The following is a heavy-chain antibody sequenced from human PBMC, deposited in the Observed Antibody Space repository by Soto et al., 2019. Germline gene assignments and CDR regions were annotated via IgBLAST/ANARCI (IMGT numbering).Heavy chain of an antibody. CDR1: GGTFSSYA. CDR2: IIPIFGTA. Sequence: SVKVSCKASGGTFSSYAISWVRQAPGQGLEWMGGIIPIFGTANYAQKFQGRVTITADESTSTAHMELRSLRSDDTAVYYCARGTGSLGYCSGDSCYSFDYWGQGTLVTVSS. CDR3: ARGTGSLGYCSGDSCYSFDY. J-gene: IGHJ4*02. V-gene: IGHV1-69*13. D-gene: IGHD2-15*01.